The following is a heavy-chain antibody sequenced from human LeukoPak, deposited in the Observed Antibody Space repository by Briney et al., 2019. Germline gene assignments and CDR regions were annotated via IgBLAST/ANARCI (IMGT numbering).Heavy chain of an antibody. V-gene: IGHV4-34*01. CDR3: ARRKATYYDFWSGYYTRGGYYFDY. J-gene: IGHJ4*02. CDR1: GGSFSGYY. D-gene: IGHD3-3*01. Sequence: SETLSLTCAVYGGSFSGYYWSWIRQPPGKGLEWIGEINHSGSTNYNPSLKSRVTISVDTFKNQFCLKLSSVTAADTAVYYCARRKATYYDFWSGYYTRGGYYFDYWGQGTLVTVSS. CDR2: INHSGST.